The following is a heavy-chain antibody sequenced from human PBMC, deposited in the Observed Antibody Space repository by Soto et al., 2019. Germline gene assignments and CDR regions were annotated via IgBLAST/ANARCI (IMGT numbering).Heavy chain of an antibody. D-gene: IGHD2-2*03. J-gene: IGHJ4*02. Sequence: PGGSLRHSCAASGFTFSSYWMHWVRQATGKGLVWVSRINSDGSSTNYADSVKGRFTISRDNAKNTLYLQMNSLRAEDTAVYYCAKDLDIVVVPAAMLGWGQGTLVTVSS. V-gene: IGHV3-74*01. CDR3: AKDLDIVVVPAAMLG. CDR2: INSDGSST. CDR1: GFTFSSYW.